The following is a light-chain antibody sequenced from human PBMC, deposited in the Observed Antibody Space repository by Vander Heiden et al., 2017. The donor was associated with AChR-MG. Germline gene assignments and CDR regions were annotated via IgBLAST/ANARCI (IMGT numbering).Light chain of an antibody. J-gene: IGLJ2*01. CDR2: DNN. CDR3: GTWDSSLSVVV. CDR1: SANIGINY. Sequence: QSVLTQPPSVSAPPGQKVTISCSGSSANIGINYVSWYQQLPGTAPKLLIYDNNKRPSGIPDRFSGSKSGTSATLGITGLQTGDEADYYCGTWDSSLSVVVFGGGTKLTVL. V-gene: IGLV1-51*01.